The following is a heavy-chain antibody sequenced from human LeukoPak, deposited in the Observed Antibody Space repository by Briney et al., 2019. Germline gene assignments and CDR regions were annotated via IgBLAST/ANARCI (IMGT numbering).Heavy chain of an antibody. V-gene: IGHV3-23*01. CDR2: ISGSGGRI. D-gene: IGHD2-21*01. CDR3: AKGEAYCGGDCYIFGSLDY. J-gene: IGHJ4*02. Sequence: PGGSLRLSCAASGFTFSNYAMNWVRQAPGKGLEWVSAISGSGGRIYYADSVKGRFTISRDNSKNTLYLQMNSLRAEDTAVYYCAKGEAYCGGDCYIFGSLDYWGQGTLVTVSS. CDR1: GFTFSNYA.